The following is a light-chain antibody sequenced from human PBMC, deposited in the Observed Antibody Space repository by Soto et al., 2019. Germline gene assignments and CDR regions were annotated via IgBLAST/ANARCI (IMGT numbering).Light chain of an antibody. J-gene: IGKJ3*01. CDR1: QSISSY. V-gene: IGKV1-39*01. Sequence: DIQMTQSPSSLSASVGDRVTITCRASQSISSYLNWYQQKPGKAPKLLIYAASSLQSGVPSRFSGSGSGTDFTPTNSTLQPEDFETSDCQQNYSTPRVTFGPGTKVDIK. CDR3: QQNYSTPRVT. CDR2: AAS.